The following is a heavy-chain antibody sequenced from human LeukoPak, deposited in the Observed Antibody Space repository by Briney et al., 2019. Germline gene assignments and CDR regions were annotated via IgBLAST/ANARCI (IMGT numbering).Heavy chain of an antibody. J-gene: IGHJ5*02. CDR1: GFTFSSYW. D-gene: IGHD1-1*01. CDR3: ARVRTGTTNWFDP. CDR2: INQDGGGK. V-gene: IGHV3-7*04. Sequence: PGGSLRLSCAASGFTFSSYWMSWVRQAPGKGLEWVATINQDGGGKYYVDSVKGRFTISRDNAKNSLHLQMSSLRAEDTAVYYCARVRTGTTNWFDPSGQGTLVTVSS.